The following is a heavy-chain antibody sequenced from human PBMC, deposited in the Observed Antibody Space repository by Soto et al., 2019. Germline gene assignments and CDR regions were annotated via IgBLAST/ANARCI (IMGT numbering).Heavy chain of an antibody. J-gene: IGHJ3*02. CDR1: GFTLSNYA. D-gene: IGHD2-15*01. CDR2: ISGSGVTT. CDR3: AQDRDDIGMVDAFEI. V-gene: IGHV3-23*01. Sequence: EMQLLESGGDLVQPGGSLRLSCAASGFTLSNYAMTWVRQAPGKGLEYISAISGSGVTTYYADSMKGRFTISRDNSKNTLYLQMNSLRAEDTAVYYCAQDRDDIGMVDAFEIWGQGTMVTVSS.